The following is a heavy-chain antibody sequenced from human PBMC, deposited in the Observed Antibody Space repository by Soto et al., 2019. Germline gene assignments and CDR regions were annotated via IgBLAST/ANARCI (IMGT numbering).Heavy chain of an antibody. D-gene: IGHD2-15*01. J-gene: IGHJ3*02. V-gene: IGHV1-18*01. CDR1: GYTFTSYG. Sequence: ASVKVSCKASGYTFTSYGISWVRQAPGQGLEWMGWISAYNGNTNYAQKLQGRVTMTTDTSTSTAYMELRSLRSDDTAVYYCARVKEIWDIVVVVAAHHGSDAFDIWGQGTMVTVSS. CDR3: ARVKEIWDIVVVVAAHHGSDAFDI. CDR2: ISAYNGNT.